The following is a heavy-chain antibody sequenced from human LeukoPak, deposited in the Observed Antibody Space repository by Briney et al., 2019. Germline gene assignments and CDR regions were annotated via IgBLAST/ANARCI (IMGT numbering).Heavy chain of an antibody. CDR3: AKDRSINAFEI. CDR1: GGSIGADH. V-gene: IGHV4-59*01. D-gene: IGHD2-21*01. Sequence: SETLSLTCTVSGGSIGADHWSWIRQPPGKGLEWIGYMSPSGSTNYNPSLKNRGTIFRDASKNQFFLKLSAVTAADTAVYYCAKDRSINAFEIWGQGTVVTVSA. CDR2: MSPSGST. J-gene: IGHJ3*02.